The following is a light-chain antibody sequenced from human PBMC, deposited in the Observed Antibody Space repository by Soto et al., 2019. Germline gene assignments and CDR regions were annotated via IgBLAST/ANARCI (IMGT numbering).Light chain of an antibody. CDR1: SSDVGGYNY. Sequence: QSALTQPPSASGSPGQSVTISCTGTSSDVGGYNYVSWYQQHPGKAPKLMIYEVSKRPSGVPDRYSGSKSGNTASLTVSGLQAEDEAYYYCSSYAGSNNYVCGTGTKLTVL. CDR2: EVS. J-gene: IGLJ1*01. V-gene: IGLV2-8*01. CDR3: SSYAGSNNYV.